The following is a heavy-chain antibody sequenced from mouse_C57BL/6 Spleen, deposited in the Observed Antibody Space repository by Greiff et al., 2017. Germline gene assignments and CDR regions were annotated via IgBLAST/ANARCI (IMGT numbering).Heavy chain of an antibody. D-gene: IGHD2-4*01. J-gene: IGHJ4*01. V-gene: IGHV7-3*01. Sequence: EVMLVESGGGLVQPGGSLSLSCAASGFTFTDYYMSWVRQPPGKALEWLGFIRNKANGYTTEYSASVKGRFTISRDNYQSILYLQMNALRAEDSATYYCARGAIYYDYDGYAMDYWGQGTSVTVSS. CDR1: GFTFTDYY. CDR3: ARGAIYYDYDGYAMDY. CDR2: IRNKANGYTT.